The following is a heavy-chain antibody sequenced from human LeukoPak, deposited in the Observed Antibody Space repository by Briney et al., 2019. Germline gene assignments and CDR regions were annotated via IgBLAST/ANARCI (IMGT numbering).Heavy chain of an antibody. CDR2: IRNDGSNN. CDR3: AKDPGYRDF. CDR1: GFIFSNYG. Sequence: GGSLRLSCAASGFIFSNYGMRWVRQAPGKGLEWVAYIRNDGSNNYYEDSVKGRFTISRDNSKNTLYLQMNSLRPEDTAMYFCAKDPGYRDFWGQGTLATVSS. V-gene: IGHV3-30*02. D-gene: IGHD5-18*01. J-gene: IGHJ4*02.